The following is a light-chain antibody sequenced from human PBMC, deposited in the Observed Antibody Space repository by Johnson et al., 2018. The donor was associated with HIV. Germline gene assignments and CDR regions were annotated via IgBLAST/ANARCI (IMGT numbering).Light chain of an antibody. J-gene: IGLJ1*01. CDR2: ENN. V-gene: IGLV1-51*02. CDR1: SSNIGNNY. Sequence: QPVLTQPPSVSAAPGQKVTISCSGSSSNIGNNYVSWYQQLPGTAPKLLIYENNKRPSGIPDRFSGSKSGTSATLGITGLQHGDEADYHCGTWDSSLSVYVFGTVTKVTVL. CDR3: GTWDSSLSVYV.